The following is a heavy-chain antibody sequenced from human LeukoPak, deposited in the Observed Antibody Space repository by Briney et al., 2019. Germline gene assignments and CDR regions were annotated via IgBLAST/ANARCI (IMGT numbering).Heavy chain of an antibody. CDR1: GFTFSSYA. J-gene: IGHJ3*02. CDR3: AKDLIPIFGAIPEGAFDI. D-gene: IGHD3-3*01. CDR2: ISSSGGST. Sequence: PGGSLRLSCVASGFTFSSYAMTWVRQAPGKGLEWVSIISSSGGSTYYADSVKGRFTISRDNSKNTLYLQVNSLRAEDTAVYYCAKDLIPIFGAIPEGAFDIWGQGTMVTVSS. V-gene: IGHV3-23*01.